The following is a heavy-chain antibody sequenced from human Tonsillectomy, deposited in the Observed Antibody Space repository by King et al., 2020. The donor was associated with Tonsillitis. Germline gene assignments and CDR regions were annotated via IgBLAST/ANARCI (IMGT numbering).Heavy chain of an antibody. Sequence: VQLQESGPGLVKPSETLSLTCTVSGDSISSSYWTWNRQSPGKGLEWIGYIYNIGSTNYNPSLNSRATISVDTSKNQFSLKLRSVTAADTAVYYCARALGYCSGGGCYFHGLDVWGQGTTVTVSS. CDR2: IYNIGST. CDR3: ARALGYCSGGGCYFHGLDV. V-gene: IGHV4-59*01. CDR1: GDSISSSY. D-gene: IGHD2-15*01. J-gene: IGHJ6*02.